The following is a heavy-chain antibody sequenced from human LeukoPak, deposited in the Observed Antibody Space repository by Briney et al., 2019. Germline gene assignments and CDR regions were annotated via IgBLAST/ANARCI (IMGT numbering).Heavy chain of an antibody. V-gene: IGHV3-30*04. J-gene: IGHJ5*02. D-gene: IGHD3-10*01. CDR1: GFSFSSYE. Sequence: GGSLRLSCAASGFSFSSYEMHWVRQAPGKGLDWVALISYDGKHKDYADSVKGRFTISRDNSKNTLYLQMNGLRPEDTAVYYCASLATSLTAVRGFSASGSLGNPWGQGTLVTVSS. CDR2: ISYDGKHK. CDR3: ASLATSLTAVRGFSASGSLGNP.